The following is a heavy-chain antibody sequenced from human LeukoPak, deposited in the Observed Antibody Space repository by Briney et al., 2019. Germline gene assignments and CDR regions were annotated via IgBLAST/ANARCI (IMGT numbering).Heavy chain of an antibody. CDR2: IYYSGST. Sequence: SETLSLTCTVSGGSISSSSYYWGWIRQPPGKGLEWIGSIYYSGSTYYNPSLKSRVTMSVDTSKNQFSLKLSSVTAADTAVYYRARGSYPGWYNGEFDYWGQGALVIVSS. CDR1: GGSISSSSYY. V-gene: IGHV4-39*07. J-gene: IGHJ4*02. CDR3: ARGSYPGWYNGEFDY. D-gene: IGHD6-19*01.